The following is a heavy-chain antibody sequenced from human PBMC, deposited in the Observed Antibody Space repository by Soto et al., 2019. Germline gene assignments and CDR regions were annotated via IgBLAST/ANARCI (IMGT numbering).Heavy chain of an antibody. CDR2: IWYDGDKK. CDR1: GFTLSSYG. Sequence: QVQLVESGGGVVQPGRSLRLSCAASGFTLSSYGMHWVRQAPGKGLEWVAVIWYDGDKKYYADSVKVRFTISRDESKNTVSLHMSRLRGEDTGVYYCARGSAGSESVVVVPAIDFYSFDTWGQGTLVSVSS. CDR3: ARGSAGSESVVVVPAIDFYSFDT. D-gene: IGHD2-15*01. J-gene: IGHJ4*02. V-gene: IGHV3-33*01.